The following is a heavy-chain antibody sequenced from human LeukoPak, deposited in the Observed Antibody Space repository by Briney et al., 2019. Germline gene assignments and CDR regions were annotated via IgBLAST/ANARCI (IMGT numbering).Heavy chain of an antibody. J-gene: IGHJ4*02. V-gene: IGHV3-11*01. CDR1: GFTFREYY. Sequence: PGGSLRLSCAASGFTFREYYMSWVRQPPGKGLEWVSYIGNGGTPIDYADSVKGRFIISRDDAKSSLYLQMNSLRAEDTAVYYCGRVCGGYWGQGIQVTVSS. CDR2: IGNGGTPI. CDR3: GRVCGGY. D-gene: IGHD3-16*01.